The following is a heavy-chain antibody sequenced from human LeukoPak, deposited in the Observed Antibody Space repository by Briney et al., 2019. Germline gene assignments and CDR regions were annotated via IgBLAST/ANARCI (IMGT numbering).Heavy chain of an antibody. J-gene: IGHJ4*02. Sequence: WETLSLTCTVSGGSISSYYWSWIRQPPGKGLEWIGYIYYSGSTNYNPSLKSRVTISVDTSKNQFSLKLSSVTAADTAVYYCASTSGSGSYGYWGQGTLVTVSS. CDR2: IYYSGST. D-gene: IGHD3-10*01. CDR1: GGSISSYY. V-gene: IGHV4-59*01. CDR3: ASTSGSGSYGY.